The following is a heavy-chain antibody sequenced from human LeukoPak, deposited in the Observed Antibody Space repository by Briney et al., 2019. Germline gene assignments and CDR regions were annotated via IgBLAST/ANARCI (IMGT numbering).Heavy chain of an antibody. CDR3: ARVKAEDIVVVPAAYPPKYWFDP. J-gene: IGHJ5*02. CDR1: GYSFTSYW. Sequence: GESLKISCKGSGYSFTSYWIGWVRQMPGKGLEWMGIIYPGDSDTRYSPSFQGQVTISVDKSISTAYLQWSSLKASDTAMYYCARVKAEDIVVVPAAYPPKYWFDPWGQGTLVTVSS. V-gene: IGHV5-51*01. D-gene: IGHD2-2*01. CDR2: IYPGDSDT.